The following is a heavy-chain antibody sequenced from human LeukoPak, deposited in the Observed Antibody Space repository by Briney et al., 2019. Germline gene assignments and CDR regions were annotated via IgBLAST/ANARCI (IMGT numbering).Heavy chain of an antibody. CDR3: ARGPHRNWNDARSYYYYYMDV. V-gene: IGHV1-69*13. Sequence: SVKVSCKASGYTFTNYYIHWVRQAPGQGLEWMGGIIPIFGTANYAQKFQGRVTITADESTSTAYMELSSLRSEDTAVYYCARGPHRNWNDARSYYYYYMDVWGKGTTVTISS. J-gene: IGHJ6*03. CDR1: GYTFTNYY. D-gene: IGHD1-20*01. CDR2: IIPIFGTA.